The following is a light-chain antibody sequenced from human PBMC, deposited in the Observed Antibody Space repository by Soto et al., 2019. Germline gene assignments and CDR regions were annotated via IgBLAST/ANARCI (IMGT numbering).Light chain of an antibody. CDR2: DVS. Sequence: DIQMTQSPSTLSGSVGDRVTITCRASQSILTWLAWYQQKPGKAPKLLIYDVSALKRGVPPRFSGSGSGTEFTLTISSLQPDDFETYYCQQYDSFSVTFGQGTKVDIK. J-gene: IGKJ1*01. V-gene: IGKV1-5*01. CDR1: QSILTW. CDR3: QQYDSFSVT.